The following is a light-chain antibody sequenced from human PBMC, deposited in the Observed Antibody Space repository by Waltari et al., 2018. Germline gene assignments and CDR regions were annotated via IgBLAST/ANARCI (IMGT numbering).Light chain of an antibody. CDR1: QSISSY. V-gene: IGKV1-39*01. Sequence: DIQVTQSPSSLSASVGDRVTITCRASQSISSYLNWYQQKPGKAPKLLIYAASSLQSGVPSRFSGSGSGTEFTLTISSLQPDDFATYYCQQAASFPLTFGGGTKVEIK. CDR3: QQAASFPLT. CDR2: AAS. J-gene: IGKJ4*01.